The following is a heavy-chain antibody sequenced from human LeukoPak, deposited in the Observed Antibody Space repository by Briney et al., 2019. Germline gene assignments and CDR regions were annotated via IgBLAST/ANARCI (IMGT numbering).Heavy chain of an antibody. D-gene: IGHD3/OR15-3a*01. CDR3: AREGLHYGIDV. J-gene: IGHJ6*04. Sequence: SGKVSCKASGGTFTSYAISWVRQAPGQGRGWMGGIIPIFGTANYAQYFHGRVTITADKSTYTAYMELSSLRSEDTAVYYCAREGLHYGIDVCGKGTTVTVSS. CDR2: IIPIFGTA. CDR1: GGTFTSYA. V-gene: IGHV1-69*06.